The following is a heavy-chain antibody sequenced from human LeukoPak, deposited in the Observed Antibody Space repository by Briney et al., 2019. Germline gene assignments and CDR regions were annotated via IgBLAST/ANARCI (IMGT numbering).Heavy chain of an antibody. CDR1: GFTFSDHY. J-gene: IGHJ4*02. CDR3: ARARRYSDGSGYHYYFDS. V-gene: IGHV3-11*01. CDR2: ISSSGSTI. Sequence: GGSLRLSCAASGFTFSDHYMSWIRQAPGKGLEWVSYISSSGSTIYYADSVKGRFTISRDNAKSSLYLQMTSLRVEDTAVYYCARARRYSDGSGYHYYFDSWGQGTLVTVSS. D-gene: IGHD3-22*01.